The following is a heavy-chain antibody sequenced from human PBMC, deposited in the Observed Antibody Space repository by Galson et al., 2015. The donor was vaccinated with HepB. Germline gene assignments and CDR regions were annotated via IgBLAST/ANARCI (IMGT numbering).Heavy chain of an antibody. D-gene: IGHD3-10*01. CDR2: IDPSDSYT. CDR1: GYSFTSYW. J-gene: IGHJ4*02. Sequence: QSGAEVKKPGESLRISCKGSGYSFTSYWISWVRQMPGKGLEWMGRIDPSDSYTNYSPSFQGHVTISADKSISTAYLQWSSLKASDTAMYYCARHHRYYGSEDYFDYWGQGTLVTVSS. V-gene: IGHV5-10-1*01. CDR3: ARHHRYYGSEDYFDY.